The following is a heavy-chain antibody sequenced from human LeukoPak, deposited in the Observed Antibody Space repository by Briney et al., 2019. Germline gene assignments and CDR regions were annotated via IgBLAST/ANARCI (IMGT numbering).Heavy chain of an antibody. CDR3: ANGNRCTSPNCLGYYYFYMDV. V-gene: IGHV3-23*01. J-gene: IGHJ6*03. CDR2: FSGSGGTT. D-gene: IGHD2-8*01. CDR1: GFTFSSYA. Sequence: GGSLRLSCAASGFTFSSYAMSWVRQAPGKGLEWVSGFSGSGGTTYYADSVKGRFTISRDNSKNTLYLQMNSLRAEDTAVYYCANGNRCTSPNCLGYYYFYMDVWGKGTTVTVSS.